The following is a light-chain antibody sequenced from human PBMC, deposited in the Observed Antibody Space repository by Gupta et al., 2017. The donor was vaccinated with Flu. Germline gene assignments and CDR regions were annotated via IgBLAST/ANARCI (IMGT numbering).Light chain of an antibody. CDR1: SSDVGGYNY. V-gene: IGLV2-11*01. Sequence: QSTLTQPRSVSGSPGQSVTISCTGTSSDVGGYNYVSWYQQHPGKAPKLMIYDVSSRPAGVPDRFSASKSGNTASLTISVLPDEEEADYYCFSDECSDTFVFGTGIKVTVL. J-gene: IGLJ1*01. CDR3: FSDECSDTFV. CDR2: DVS.